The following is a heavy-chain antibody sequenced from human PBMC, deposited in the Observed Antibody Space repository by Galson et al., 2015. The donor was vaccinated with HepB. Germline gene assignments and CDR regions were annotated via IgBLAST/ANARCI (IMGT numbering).Heavy chain of an antibody. CDR2: ISRGSSNI. CDR1: GFTFRSSS. J-gene: IGHJ4*02. D-gene: IGHD3-10*01. V-gene: IGHV3-48*01. Sequence: SLRLSCAASGFTFRSSSITWVRQAPGEGLEWVAAISRGSSNIYFADSVKGRITISIDNAKNSLYLQMNSLRAEDTAGYYCERTRGCYWYDYWGQGTLVTVSS. CDR3: ERTRGCYWYDY.